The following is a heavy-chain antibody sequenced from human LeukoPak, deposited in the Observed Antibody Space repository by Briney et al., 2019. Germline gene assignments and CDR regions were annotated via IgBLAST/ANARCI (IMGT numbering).Heavy chain of an antibody. Sequence: GGSLRLSRAASGFTFSSYWMHWVRQAPGEGLVWVSHINKDGSSTSYADSVKGRFTISRDNAKNTLYLQMSSLRAEDTALYYCARPLYGDFAKYFQRGARAPWSPSPQ. D-gene: IGHD4-17*01. CDR3: ARPLYGDFAKYFQR. CDR1: GFTFSSYW. V-gene: IGHV3-74*01. CDR2: INKDGSST. J-gene: IGHJ1*01.